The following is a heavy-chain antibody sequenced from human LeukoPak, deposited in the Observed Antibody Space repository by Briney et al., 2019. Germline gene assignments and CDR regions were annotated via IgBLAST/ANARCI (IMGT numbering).Heavy chain of an antibody. J-gene: IGHJ4*02. CDR2: IIPILGIG. V-gene: IGHV1-69*04. CDR1: GCTFSSYA. D-gene: IGHD5-24*01. Sequence: SVKVSCKASGCTFSSYACSWVRQAPGQGLEWMGRIIPILGIGNDAQKFQGRVTITADKSTSTAYMELSSLRSEDTAVYYCELRWLQSDYWGQGSLVTVYS. CDR3: ELRWLQSDY.